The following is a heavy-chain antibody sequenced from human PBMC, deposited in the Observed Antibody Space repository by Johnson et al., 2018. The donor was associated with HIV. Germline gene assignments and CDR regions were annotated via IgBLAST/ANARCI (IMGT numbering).Heavy chain of an antibody. V-gene: IGHV3-23*04. J-gene: IGHJ3*02. CDR3: AKPQRLQGAFDI. D-gene: IGHD2-21*02. Sequence: VQLVESGGGLVQPGGSLRLSCAASGFTFSSYAMSWVRQAPGKGLEWVSAISGSGGSTYYADSVKGRFTISRDNAKNSLYLQMNSLRTEDTALYYCAKPQRLQGAFDIWGQGTMVTVSS. CDR2: ISGSGGST. CDR1: GFTFSSYA.